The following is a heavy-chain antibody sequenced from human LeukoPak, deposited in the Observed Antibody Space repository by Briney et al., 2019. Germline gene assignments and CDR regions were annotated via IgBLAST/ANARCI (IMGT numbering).Heavy chain of an antibody. CDR2: TRDDGSKN. CDR3: ANGDCRGGRCSSGAY. CDR1: GFIFNTYG. J-gene: IGHJ4*02. D-gene: IGHD2-15*01. V-gene: IGHV3-30*02. Sequence: GGSLRLSCVASGFIFNTYGMHWVRQAPGKGLEWVAYTRDDGSKNWYGDSVKGRSTIFRDNSKNTLYLQMNSLRGEDTAVYYCANGDCRGGRCSSGAYWGQGTLVAVSS.